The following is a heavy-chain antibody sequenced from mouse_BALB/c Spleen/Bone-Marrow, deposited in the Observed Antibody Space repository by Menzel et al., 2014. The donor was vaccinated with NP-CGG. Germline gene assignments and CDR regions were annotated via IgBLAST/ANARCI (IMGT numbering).Heavy chain of an antibody. V-gene: IGHV1S137*01. D-gene: IGHD2-14*01. CDR3: ARSGKVRYAMDY. CDR1: GYTFTDYA. J-gene: IGHJ4*01. CDR2: ISGYHGDA. Sequence: VKLMESGAELVRPGVSVKISCKGSGYTFTDYAIHWVKQSHAKSLEWIGLISGYHGDAIYNQKFKGKATMTVDKSSSTAYMDLARLTSEDSAIYYCARSGKVRYAMDYWGQGTSVTVSS.